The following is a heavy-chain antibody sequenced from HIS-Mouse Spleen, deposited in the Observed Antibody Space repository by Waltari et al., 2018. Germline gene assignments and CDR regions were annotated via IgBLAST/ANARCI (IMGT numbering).Heavy chain of an antibody. CDR2: IYSGGST. Sequence: EVQLVESGGGLIQPGGSLRLSCAASGFTVSSNYMSWVRQAPGKGLEWVSVIYSGGSTYSAGTVKGRFTSSRDNSKNTLYLQMNSLGAEDTAVYYCAREVYYYDSSGYGSQDAFDIWGQGTMVTVSS. CDR1: GFTVSSNY. D-gene: IGHD3-22*01. J-gene: IGHJ3*02. CDR3: AREVYYYDSSGYGSQDAFDI. V-gene: IGHV3-53*01.